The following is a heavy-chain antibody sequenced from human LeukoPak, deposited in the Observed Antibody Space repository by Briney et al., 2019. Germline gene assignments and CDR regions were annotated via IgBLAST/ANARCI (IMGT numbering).Heavy chain of an antibody. CDR2: IGDNSVTT. Sequence: GGSLRLSCAASGFTFTSYSMSWVRQPPGKGLEWVSVIGDNSVTTFYADSVRGRFTISRDNSKNTLYLQMNSLRAEDTAVYYCARESTTVTTFYFDYWGQGTLVTVSS. D-gene: IGHD4-17*01. CDR3: ARESTTVTTFYFDY. V-gene: IGHV3-23*01. CDR1: GFTFTSYS. J-gene: IGHJ4*02.